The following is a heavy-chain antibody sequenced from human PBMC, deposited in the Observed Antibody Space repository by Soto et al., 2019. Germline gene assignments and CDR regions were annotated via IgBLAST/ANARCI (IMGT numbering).Heavy chain of an antibody. D-gene: IGHD3-9*01. CDR1: GFTFTSSA. Sequence: SLKVSCKASGFTFTSSAVQWVRQARGQRLEWIGWIVVGSGNTNYAQKFQERVTITRDMSTSTAYMELSSLRSEDTAVYYCAAPALLRYFDWSYYYYYGMDVWGQGTTVTVSS. J-gene: IGHJ6*02. CDR3: AAPALLRYFDWSYYYYYGMDV. V-gene: IGHV1-58*01. CDR2: IVVGSGNT.